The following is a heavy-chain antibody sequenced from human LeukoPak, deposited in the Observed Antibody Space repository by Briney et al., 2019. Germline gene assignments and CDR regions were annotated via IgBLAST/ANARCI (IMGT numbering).Heavy chain of an antibody. CDR1: GYTFTSYG. CDR3: ARVAYYYDSSGYYDEY. CDR2: ISAYNGNT. V-gene: IGHV1-18*01. Sequence: ASVKVSCKASGYTFTSYGISWVRQAPGQGLEWMGWISAYNGNTNYAQKLQGRVTMTTDTSTSTAYMELRSLRSDDTAVYYCARVAYYYDSSGYYDEYWGQETLVTVSS. J-gene: IGHJ4*02. D-gene: IGHD3-22*01.